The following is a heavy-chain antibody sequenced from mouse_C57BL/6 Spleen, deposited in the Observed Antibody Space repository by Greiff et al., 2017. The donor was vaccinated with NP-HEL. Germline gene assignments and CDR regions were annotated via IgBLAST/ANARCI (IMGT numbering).Heavy chain of an antibody. D-gene: IGHD2-1*01. V-gene: IGHV1-26*01. Sequence: EVQLQQSGPELVKPGASVKISCKASGYTFTDYYMNWVKQSHGKSLEWIGDINPNNGGTSYNQKFKGKATLTVDKSSSTDYMELRSLTSENSAVYYCASIYYGNSLAYWGQGTLVTVSA. CDR3: ASIYYGNSLAY. J-gene: IGHJ3*01. CDR1: GYTFTDYY. CDR2: INPNNGGT.